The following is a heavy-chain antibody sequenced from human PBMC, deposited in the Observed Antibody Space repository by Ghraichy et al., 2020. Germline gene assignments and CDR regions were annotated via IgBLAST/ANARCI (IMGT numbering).Heavy chain of an antibody. D-gene: IGHD2-21*02. CDR1: GFIFRSYG. Sequence: LSLTCAASGFIFRSYGMHWVRPAPGKGLEWVAIIWYDGSNQYYADSVKGRFTISRDNSRDTLYLQMNSLRADDTAVYYCARDVGETADFWGQGTLVTVSS. CDR3: ARDVGETADF. J-gene: IGHJ4*02. V-gene: IGHV3-33*01. CDR2: IWYDGSNQ.